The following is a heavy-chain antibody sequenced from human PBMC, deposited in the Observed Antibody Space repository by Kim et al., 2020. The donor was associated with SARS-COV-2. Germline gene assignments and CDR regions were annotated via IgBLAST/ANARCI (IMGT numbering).Heavy chain of an antibody. D-gene: IGHD1-1*01. J-gene: IGHJ3*01. CDR2: ET. V-gene: IGHV1-24*01. Sequence: ETTYAQVSLDRVTITEDTSTDTAYMELSSLTSDDTAVYYCTSEVSTRTFDVWGQGTLVTVSS. CDR3: TSEVSTRTFDV.